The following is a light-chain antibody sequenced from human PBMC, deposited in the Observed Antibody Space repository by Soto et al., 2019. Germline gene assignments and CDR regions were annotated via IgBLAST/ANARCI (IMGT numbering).Light chain of an antibody. CDR3: SSYTKSTFYV. CDR2: EVN. V-gene: IGLV2-14*01. Sequence: QSALTQPASVSGSPGQSITISCTGTSSDIGNYNYVSWYRQHPDKAPKLIIYEVNYRPSGVSNRFSGSKSGNTASLTVSGLQADDEADYFCSSYTKSTFYVFGTGTKLTVL. J-gene: IGLJ1*01. CDR1: SSDIGNYNY.